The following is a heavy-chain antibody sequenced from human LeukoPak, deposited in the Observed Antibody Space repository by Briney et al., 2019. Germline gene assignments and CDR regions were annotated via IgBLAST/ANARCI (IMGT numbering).Heavy chain of an antibody. Sequence: PGRSLRLSCAASGFTFSSYGRHWVRQAPGKGLEWVAVIWYDGSNKYYADSVKGRFTISRDNSKNTLYLQMNSLRAEDTAVYYCAKTGYSYGYFDYWGQGTLVTVSS. CDR3: AKTGYSYGYFDY. CDR2: IWYDGSNK. J-gene: IGHJ4*02. CDR1: GFTFSSYG. D-gene: IGHD5-18*01. V-gene: IGHV3-33*06.